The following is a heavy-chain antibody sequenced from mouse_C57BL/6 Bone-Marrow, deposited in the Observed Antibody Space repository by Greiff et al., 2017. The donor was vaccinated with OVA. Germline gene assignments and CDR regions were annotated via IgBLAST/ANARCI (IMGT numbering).Heavy chain of an antibody. CDR1: GYTFTNYW. Sequence: QVQLQQSGAELVRPGTSVKMSCKASGYTFTNYWIGWAKQRPGHGLEWIGDIYPGGGYTNYNEKFKGKATLTADKSSSTAYMQFSSLTSEDSAIYYCARRGARDLLLWYYFDYWGQGTTLTVSS. D-gene: IGHD2-10*01. J-gene: IGHJ2*01. CDR3: ARRGARDLLLWYYFDY. V-gene: IGHV1-63*01. CDR2: IYPGGGYT.